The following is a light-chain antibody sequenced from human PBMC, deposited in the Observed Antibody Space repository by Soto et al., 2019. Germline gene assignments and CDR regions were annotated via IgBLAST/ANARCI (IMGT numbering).Light chain of an antibody. CDR3: QQYGSSPT. V-gene: IGKV3-20*01. J-gene: IGKJ1*01. CDR2: GAS. Sequence: IVLTQSPGTLSLSPGGRATLSCRATQSISRTFLAWYQQKPGQAPRLLIYGASTRATGIPARFSGSGSGTDFTLTISRLEPEDFAVYYCQQYGSSPTFGQGTKVDIK. CDR1: QSISRTF.